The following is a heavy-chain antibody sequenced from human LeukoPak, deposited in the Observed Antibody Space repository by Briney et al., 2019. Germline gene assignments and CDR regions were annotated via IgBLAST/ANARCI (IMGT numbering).Heavy chain of an antibody. D-gene: IGHD1-26*01. CDR1: GGSISSYY. V-gene: IGHV4-59*01. Sequence: SETLSLTCTVSGGSISSYYWSWIRQPPGKGLEWIGYIYYSGSTNYNPSLKSRVTISVDTSKNQFSLKLSSVTAADTAVYYCANLVVGASYFDYWGQGTLVTVSS. J-gene: IGHJ4*02. CDR3: ANLVVGASYFDY. CDR2: IYYSGST.